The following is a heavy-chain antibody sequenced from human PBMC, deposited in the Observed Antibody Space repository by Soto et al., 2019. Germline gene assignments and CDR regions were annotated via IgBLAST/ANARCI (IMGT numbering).Heavy chain of an antibody. J-gene: IGHJ6*02. V-gene: IGHV5-51*01. Sequence: PGESLKIPCKGSGSTFTSYWIGWVRQMPGKGLEWMGIIYPGDSDTRYSPSFQGQVTISADKSISTAYLQWSSLKASDTAMYYCASHLGGAYYYYGMDVWGQGTTVTVSS. CDR1: GSTFTSYW. CDR2: IYPGDSDT. D-gene: IGHD3-10*01. CDR3: ASHLGGAYYYYGMDV.